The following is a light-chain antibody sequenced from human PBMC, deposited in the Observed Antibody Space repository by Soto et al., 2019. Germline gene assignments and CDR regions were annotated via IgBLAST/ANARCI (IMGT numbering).Light chain of an antibody. CDR3: QQYGRPSPGP. Sequence: DTQMTQSPSILSASVGVTVTITGRARPTTSTELAWYQQKPGTAPNLLIYAASTLQSGVPSRFSGSGSETEFTLPISSMQSDDFATYYGQQYGRPSPGPFGGGTKVEIQ. CDR2: AAS. V-gene: IGKV1-5*03. CDR1: PTTSTE. J-gene: IGKJ4*01.